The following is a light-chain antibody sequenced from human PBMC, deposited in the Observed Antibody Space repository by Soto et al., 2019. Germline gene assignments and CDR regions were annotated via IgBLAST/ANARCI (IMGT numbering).Light chain of an antibody. Sequence: QSALTQPASVSGSPGQSITISCTGTSSDVGGYNYVSWYQQHPGKAPKLMIYDVSNRPSGVSNRFSGSKSGNTASLTISGLQAEDEAVYYCSSYTISSTLLFGGGTKVTVL. J-gene: IGLJ2*01. CDR2: DVS. V-gene: IGLV2-14*01. CDR3: SSYTISSTLL. CDR1: SSDVGGYNY.